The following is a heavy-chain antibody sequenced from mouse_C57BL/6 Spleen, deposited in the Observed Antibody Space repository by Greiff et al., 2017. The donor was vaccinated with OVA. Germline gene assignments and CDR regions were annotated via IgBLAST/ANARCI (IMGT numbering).Heavy chain of an antibody. V-gene: IGHV1-59*01. D-gene: IGHD1-1*01. CDR3: ARSDYYVSSYRYFDV. Sequence: QVQLQQPGAELVRPGTSVKLSCKASGYTFTSYWLHWVKQRPGQGLEWIGVIDPSDSYTNYNQKFKGKATLTVDTSSSTAYLQLSSLTSEDSAVYYCARSDYYVSSYRYFDVWGTGTTVTVSS. CDR1: GYTFTSYW. CDR2: IDPSDSYT. J-gene: IGHJ1*03.